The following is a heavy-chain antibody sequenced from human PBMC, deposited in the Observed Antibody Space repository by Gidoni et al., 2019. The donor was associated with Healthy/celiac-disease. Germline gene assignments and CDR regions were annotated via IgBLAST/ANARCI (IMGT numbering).Heavy chain of an antibody. J-gene: IGHJ6*02. Sequence: QVQLVESGGGVVQPGRSLRLSWAASGFTFSSCDMHWVRQAPGKGLEWVAVISYDGSNKYYADSGKGRFTISRDNSKNTLYLQMNSLRAEDTAVYYCAKDGGYCSGGSCYPYYGMDVWGQGTTVTVSS. CDR2: ISYDGSNK. V-gene: IGHV3-30*18. D-gene: IGHD2-15*01. CDR1: GFTFSSCD. CDR3: AKDGGYCSGGSCYPYYGMDV.